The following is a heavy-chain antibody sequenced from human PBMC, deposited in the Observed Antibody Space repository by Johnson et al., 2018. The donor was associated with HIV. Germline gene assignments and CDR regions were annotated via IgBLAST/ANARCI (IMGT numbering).Heavy chain of an antibody. J-gene: IGHJ3*01. Sequence: VQLVESGGGVVQPGGSLRISCATSGVTFSNYAMRWVRQAPGKGLEWVSGISGSGGSTYYADPVKGRFTISRDNSKNTLYLQMNRLRAEDTAVYYWARMWLHAFDFWGRGTMVTVSS. CDR1: GVTFSNYA. CDR3: ARMWLHAFDF. V-gene: IGHV3-23*04. CDR2: ISGSGGST. D-gene: IGHD3-22*01.